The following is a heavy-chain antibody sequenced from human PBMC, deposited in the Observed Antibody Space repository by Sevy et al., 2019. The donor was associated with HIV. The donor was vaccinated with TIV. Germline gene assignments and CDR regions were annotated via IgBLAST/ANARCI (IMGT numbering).Heavy chain of an antibody. D-gene: IGHD1-20*01. Sequence: SETLSLTCTVSGGSISGYYWSWIRQPPGKGLEWIGYISYSGSTNYNPCLKSRVTISVDTSKNEFSLKLSSVTAADTDVYYCARSRVITGTFDYWGQGTLVTVSS. CDR1: GGSISGYY. J-gene: IGHJ4*01. V-gene: IGHV4-59*01. CDR2: ISYSGST. CDR3: ARSRVITGTFDY.